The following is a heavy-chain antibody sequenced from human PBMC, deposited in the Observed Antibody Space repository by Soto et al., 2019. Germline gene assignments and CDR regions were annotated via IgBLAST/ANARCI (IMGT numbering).Heavy chain of an antibody. Sequence: KESGPVLVKPTETLTLTCPVSGFSLSDADVGVAWIRQPPGKALEWLAHILSNDEEVFSSSLRTRLTISKDTSRSQVVLTMSNMEPVDTATYYCARIRGYCSGGSCYFYYFAMDVWGQGTTVTVS. V-gene: IGHV2-26*01. D-gene: IGHD2-15*01. CDR1: GFSLSDADVG. CDR2: ILSNDEE. J-gene: IGHJ6*02. CDR3: ARIRGYCSGGSCYFYYFAMDV.